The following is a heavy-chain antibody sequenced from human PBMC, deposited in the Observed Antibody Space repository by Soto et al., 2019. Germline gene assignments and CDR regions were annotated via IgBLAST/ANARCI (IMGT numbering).Heavy chain of an antibody. CDR3: ARAPHLRYPYGMDG. D-gene: IGHD3-9*01. V-gene: IGHV3-21*01. CDR2: ISSSSSYI. J-gene: IGHJ6*02. CDR1: GFTFSSYS. Sequence: EVQLVESGGGLVKPGGSLRLSCAASGFTFSSYSMNWVRQAPGKGLEWVSSISSSSSYIYYADSVKGRFTISRDNAKNSLYLQMNSLRAEDTAVYYCARAPHLRYPYGMDGWGQGTTVTVSS.